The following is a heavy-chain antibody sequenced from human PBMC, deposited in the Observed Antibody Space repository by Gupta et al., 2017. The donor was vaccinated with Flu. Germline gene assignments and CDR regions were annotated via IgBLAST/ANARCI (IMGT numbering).Heavy chain of an antibody. CDR3: THRALGASDV. V-gene: IGHV2-5*02. CDR1: GFSLNANGAG. CDR2: ILWDDEK. J-gene: IGHJ3*01. Sequence: QITLTESGPTLVRPTQTLTLTCSFSGFSLNANGAGVGGIRQTPGKALEWLALILWDDEKWYSPSLGARLTISKDTSRSHVILTLSDVDSVDTGTYYCTHRALGASDVWGQGTVVTVSA.